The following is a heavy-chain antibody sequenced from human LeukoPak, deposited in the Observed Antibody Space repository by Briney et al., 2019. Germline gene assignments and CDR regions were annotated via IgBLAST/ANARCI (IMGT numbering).Heavy chain of an antibody. CDR2: INPSGGST. CDR3: ARGGITMVRGVIGTEY. V-gene: IGHV1-46*01. D-gene: IGHD3-10*01. Sequence: ASVKVSCKASGYTFTSYYMHWVRQAPGQGLEWMGIINPSGGSTSYAQKFQGRVTMTRDTSTSTVYMELSSLRSEDTAVYYCARGGITMVRGVIGTEYWGQGTLVTVSS. J-gene: IGHJ4*02. CDR1: GYTFTSYY.